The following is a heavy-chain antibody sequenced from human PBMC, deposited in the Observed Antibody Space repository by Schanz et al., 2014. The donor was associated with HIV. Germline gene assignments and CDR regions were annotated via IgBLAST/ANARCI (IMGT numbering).Heavy chain of an antibody. D-gene: IGHD3-16*01. CDR3: ARENWGVGDY. J-gene: IGHJ4*02. CDR2: ISYDGTNE. CDR1: GFNFSNYG. Sequence: VQLVESGGGVVQPGRSLRLSCAVSGFNFSNYGMHWVRQAPGKGLEWVAVISYDGTNEYYADSVKGRFTISRENAKNSLFLLMNNLRVEDTAVYYCARENWGVGDYWGQGTLVTVSS. V-gene: IGHV3-30*03.